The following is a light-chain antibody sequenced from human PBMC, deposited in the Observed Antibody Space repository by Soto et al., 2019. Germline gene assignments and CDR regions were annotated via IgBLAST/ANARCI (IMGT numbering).Light chain of an antibody. V-gene: IGLV2-23*01. CDR2: EGT. Sequence: QSVLTQPASVSGAPVQSITISCPGTSRDVGSGSHNLVSWYQQRPGKAHKVIIYEGTKRHSGVCNRFSGSKSGNTASLTISGLQAEDEADYYCCSYAGSFTYVFGTGTKVTVL. CDR1: SRDVGSGSHNL. CDR3: CSYAGSFTYV. J-gene: IGLJ1*01.